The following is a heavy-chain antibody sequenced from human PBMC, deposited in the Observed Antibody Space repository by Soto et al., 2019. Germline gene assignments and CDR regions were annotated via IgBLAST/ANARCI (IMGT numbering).Heavy chain of an antibody. D-gene: IGHD6-6*01. CDR3: AACSIEATTVWNGTDV. V-gene: IGHV1-24*01. Sequence: ASVKVSCKVSGYTLTELSMHWVRQAPGKGLEWMGGFDPEDGETIYAQKFQGRVTMTEDTSTDTAYMELSSLRSEDTAVYYCAACSIEATTVWNGTDVWGQGTTVTVSS. CDR2: FDPEDGET. J-gene: IGHJ6*02. CDR1: GYTLTELS.